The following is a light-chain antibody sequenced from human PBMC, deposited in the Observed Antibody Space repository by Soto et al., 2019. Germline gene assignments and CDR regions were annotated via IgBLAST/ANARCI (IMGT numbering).Light chain of an antibody. V-gene: IGKV3-20*01. CDR2: AAS. CDR1: QSVISNY. J-gene: IGKJ1*01. CDR3: QQYGSSLTWT. Sequence: EVVLTQSPGTVSLSPGERVTLSCRASQSVISNYLAWYQQRPGQAPRLLIYAASSRATGIPDRFSGSGSGTDFTLNLSSLEPEDFAVYYCQQYGSSLTWTFGQGTKVEMK.